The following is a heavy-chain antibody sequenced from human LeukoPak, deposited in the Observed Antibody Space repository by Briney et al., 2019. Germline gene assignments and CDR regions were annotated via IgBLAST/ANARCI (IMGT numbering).Heavy chain of an antibody. Sequence: ASVKVSCKASGYTFTSYGISCVRQAPGQGLEWMGWISAYNGNTNYAQKLQGRVTMTTDTSTSTAYMELRSLRSDDTAVYYCARDRYSSGWSPFDYWGQGTLVTVSS. J-gene: IGHJ4*02. V-gene: IGHV1-18*01. CDR2: ISAYNGNT. CDR1: GYTFTSYG. D-gene: IGHD6-19*01. CDR3: ARDRYSSGWSPFDY.